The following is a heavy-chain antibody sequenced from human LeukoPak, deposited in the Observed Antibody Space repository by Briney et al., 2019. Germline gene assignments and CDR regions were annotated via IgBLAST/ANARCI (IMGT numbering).Heavy chain of an antibody. J-gene: IGHJ4*02. CDR2: INHSGST. CDR3: ARVLQGYCSSTSCQTYYFDY. V-gene: IGHV4-34*01. D-gene: IGHD2-2*01. CDR1: GGSFSGYY. Sequence: SETLSLTCAVYGGSFSGYYWSWIRQPPGKGLEWNGEINHSGSTNYNPSLKSRVTISVDTSKNQFSLKLSSVTAADTAVYYCARVLQGYCSSTSCQTYYFDYWGQGTLVTVSS.